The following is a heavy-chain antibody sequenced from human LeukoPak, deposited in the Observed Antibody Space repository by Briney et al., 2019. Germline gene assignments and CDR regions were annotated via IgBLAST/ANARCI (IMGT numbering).Heavy chain of an antibody. CDR2: IYYSGST. D-gene: IGHD5-24*01. CDR3: ARVLDGYMLFDY. CDR1: GGSISSSSYY. Sequence: SETLSLTCTVSGGSISSSSYYWGWIRQPPGKGLEWIGSIYYSGSTYYNPSLKSRVTISVDTSKNQFSLKLSSVTAADTAVYYCARVLDGYMLFDYWGQGTLVTVSS. V-gene: IGHV4-39*07. J-gene: IGHJ4*02.